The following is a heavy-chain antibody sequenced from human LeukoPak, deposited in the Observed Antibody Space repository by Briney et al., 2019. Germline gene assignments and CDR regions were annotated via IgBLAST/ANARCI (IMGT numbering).Heavy chain of an antibody. V-gene: IGHV1-69*13. D-gene: IGHD6-13*01. CDR1: GGTFSSYA. CDR2: IIPIFGTA. J-gene: IGHJ1*01. Sequence: SVKVSCKASGGTFSSYAISWVRQAPGQGLEWMGGIIPIFGTANYAQKFQGRVTITADESTSTAYMELSSLRSEDTAVYYCARALPRIAAAPPYFQHWGQGTLVTVSS. CDR3: ARALPRIAAAPPYFQH.